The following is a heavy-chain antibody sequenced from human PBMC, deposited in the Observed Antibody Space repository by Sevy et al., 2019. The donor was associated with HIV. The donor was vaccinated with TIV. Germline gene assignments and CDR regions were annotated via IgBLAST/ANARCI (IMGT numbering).Heavy chain of an antibody. CDR3: ARGNSGSFDY. CDR1: GFSFSTYW. CDR2: IKQDESEK. Sequence: GGSLRLSCAASGFSFSTYWMHWVRQAPGKGLEWVANIKQDESEKYYVASVKGRFTISRDNAKNSVYLQMNRLRPEDMAIYYCARGNSGSFDYWGQGTLVTVSS. V-gene: IGHV3-7*04. D-gene: IGHD3-22*01. J-gene: IGHJ4*02.